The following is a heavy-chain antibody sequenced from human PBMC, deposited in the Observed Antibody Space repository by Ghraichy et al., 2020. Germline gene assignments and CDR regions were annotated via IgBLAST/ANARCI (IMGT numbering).Heavy chain of an antibody. CDR3: TRRSSYFAFDI. CDR1: GFSLGDSA. J-gene: IGHJ3*02. V-gene: IGHV3-9*01. CDR2: IIWNSGIT. D-gene: IGHD3-10*01. Sequence: GGSLRLSCEVSGFSLGDSAMHWVRLPPGKGPEWVSGIIWNSGITAYGDPVKGRFTISRDTAKNSLYLQMDSLTAEDTALYFCTRRSSYFAFDIWGQGTMVTVSS.